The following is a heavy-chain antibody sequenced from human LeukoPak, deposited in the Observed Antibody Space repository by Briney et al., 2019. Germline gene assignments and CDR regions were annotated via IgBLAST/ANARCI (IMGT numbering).Heavy chain of an antibody. CDR3: ARDGAVAGGFDY. CDR1: GYIFTSYY. D-gene: IGHD6-19*01. J-gene: IGHJ4*02. Sequence: ASVKVSCKASGYIFTSYYMHWVRQAPGQGLEWMGIINPSGGSTSYAQKFQGRVTMTRDTSTSTVYMELSSLRSEDTAVYYCARDGAVAGGFDYWGQGTLVTVSS. V-gene: IGHV1-46*01. CDR2: INPSGGST.